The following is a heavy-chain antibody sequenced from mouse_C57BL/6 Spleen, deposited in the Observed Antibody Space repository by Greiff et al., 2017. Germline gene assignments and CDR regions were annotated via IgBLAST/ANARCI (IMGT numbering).Heavy chain of an antibody. CDR2: INPSTGGT. J-gene: IGHJ4*01. V-gene: IGHV1-42*01. Sequence: VQLKQSGPELVKPGASVKISCKASGYSFTGYYMNWVKQSPEKSLEWIGEINPSTGGTTYNQKFKAKATLTVDKSSSTAYMQLKSLTSEDSAVYYCARSRAYYSNYAMDYWGQGTSVTVSS. CDR3: ARSRAYYSNYAMDY. CDR1: GYSFTGYY. D-gene: IGHD2-5*01.